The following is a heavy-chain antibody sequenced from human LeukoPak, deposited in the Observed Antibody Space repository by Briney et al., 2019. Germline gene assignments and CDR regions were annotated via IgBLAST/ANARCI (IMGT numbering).Heavy chain of an antibody. CDR2: IYYSGST. J-gene: IGHJ3*02. D-gene: IGHD3-22*01. V-gene: IGHV4-59*11. Sequence: PSETLSLTCTVSGGSISSHYWNWIRQPPGKGLEWIGYIYYSGSTNYNPSLKSRVTISVDTSKNQFSLKLSSVTAADTAVYYCARDGYYDSSGYIAFDIWGQGTMVTVSS. CDR3: ARDGYYDSSGYIAFDI. CDR1: GGSISSHY.